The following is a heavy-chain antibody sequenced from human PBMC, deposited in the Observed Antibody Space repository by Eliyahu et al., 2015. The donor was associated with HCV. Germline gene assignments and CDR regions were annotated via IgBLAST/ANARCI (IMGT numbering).Heavy chain of an antibody. CDR2: INSDGSST. Sequence: EVQLVESGGGLVQPGGSLRLSCAASGFTFSSXWXPWVRQAPGKGLVWVSRINSDGSSTSYADSVKGRFTISRDNAKNTLYLQMNSLRAEDTAVYYCARGELLTTRAIYYYYGMDVWGQGTTVTVSS. D-gene: IGHD1-26*01. V-gene: IGHV3-74*01. CDR3: ARGELLTTRAIYYYYGMDV. CDR1: GFTFSSXW. J-gene: IGHJ6*02.